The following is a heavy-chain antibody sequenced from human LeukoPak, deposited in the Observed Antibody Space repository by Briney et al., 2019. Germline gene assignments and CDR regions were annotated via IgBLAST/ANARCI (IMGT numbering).Heavy chain of an antibody. CDR3: ATGGKLRDYHARGYFHS. V-gene: IGHV3-15*07. CDR2: VYSKTDGGTT. D-gene: IGHD4-17*01. Sequence: PGVSLRLSCAGSDFTFSSAWMNWVRQVPGKGLEWVGRVYSKTDGGTTEYAAPVRGRFTISRDDSRNTVYLQMNSLKTEDTAVYYCATGGKLRDYHARGYFHSWGQGTLVTVSS. CDR1: DFTFSSAW. J-gene: IGHJ4*02.